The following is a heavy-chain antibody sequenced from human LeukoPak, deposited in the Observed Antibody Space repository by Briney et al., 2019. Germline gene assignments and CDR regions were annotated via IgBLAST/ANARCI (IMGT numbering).Heavy chain of an antibody. D-gene: IGHD3-10*01. CDR3: FTAPYGSGTIGVY. CDR1: VHTYSKAW. J-gene: IGHJ4*02. CDR2: IKGKIDGGTT. V-gene: IGHV3-15*01. Sequence: GGSLRLSCAVSVHTYSKAWMIWARQAPAQGLEWVGRIKGKIDGGTTDYAAHVKGRFTISRDDSKTTLFLEMKSLKTVDTAMYYCFTAPYGSGTIGVYWGQGTLVTVSS.